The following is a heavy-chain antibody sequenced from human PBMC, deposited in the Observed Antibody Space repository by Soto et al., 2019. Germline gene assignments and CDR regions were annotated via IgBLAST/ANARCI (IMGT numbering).Heavy chain of an antibody. CDR2: ISSSGSTI. Sequence: SLRLSCAASGFTFSSYEMNWVRQAPGKGLEWVSYISSSGSTIYYADSVKGRFTISRDNAKNSLYLQMNSLRAEDTAVYYCASGPGIIEYNWNSPGWFDPWGQGTLVTVSS. CDR1: GFTFSSYE. V-gene: IGHV3-48*03. CDR3: ASGPGIIEYNWNSPGWFDP. J-gene: IGHJ5*02. D-gene: IGHD1-7*01.